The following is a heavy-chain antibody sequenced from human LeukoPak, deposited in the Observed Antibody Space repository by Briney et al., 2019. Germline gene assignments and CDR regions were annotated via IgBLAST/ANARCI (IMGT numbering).Heavy chain of an antibody. D-gene: IGHD2/OR15-2a*01. V-gene: IGHV3-23*01. CDR3: AKLKAFSNFDY. CDR1: GFTFSSYS. J-gene: IGHJ4*02. CDR2: ISGSGGST. Sequence: GGSLRLSCAASGFTFSSYSMNWVRQAPGKGLEWVSAISGSGGSTYYAGSVKGRFTISRDNSKNTLYLQMNSLRAEDTAVYYCAKLKAFSNFDYWGQGTLVTISS.